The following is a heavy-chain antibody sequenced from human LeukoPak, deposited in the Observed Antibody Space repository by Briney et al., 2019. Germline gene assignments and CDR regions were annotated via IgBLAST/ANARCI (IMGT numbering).Heavy chain of an antibody. CDR2: INPNSGGT. D-gene: IGHD5-12*01. Sequence: ASVKVSCKASGYTFTGYYMHWVRQAPGQGLEWMGWINPNSGGTNYAQKFQGRVTMTRDTSISTAYMELSRLRSDDTAVYYCAREAGFSAPAHFDYWGQGTLVTVSS. CDR3: AREAGFSAPAHFDY. CDR1: GYTFTGYY. J-gene: IGHJ4*02. V-gene: IGHV1-2*02.